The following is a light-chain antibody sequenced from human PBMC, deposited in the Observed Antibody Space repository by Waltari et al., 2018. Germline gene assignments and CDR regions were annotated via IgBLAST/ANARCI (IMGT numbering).Light chain of an antibody. CDR2: DVS. J-gene: IGLJ3*02. Sequence: QSALTQPASVSGSPGQSITIPCTGTSRDGGGYKYVSWYQQHPGKAPKLLIFDVSNRPSGVSNRFSGSKSGNTASLTISGLQAEDESDYYCCSFTSGSTWVFGGGTKLTVL. CDR3: CSFTSGSTWV. CDR1: SRDGGGYKY. V-gene: IGLV2-14*01.